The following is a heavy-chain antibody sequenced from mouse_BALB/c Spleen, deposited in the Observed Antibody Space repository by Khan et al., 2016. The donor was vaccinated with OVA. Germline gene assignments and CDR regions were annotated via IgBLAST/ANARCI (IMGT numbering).Heavy chain of an antibody. V-gene: IGHV3-2*02. CDR1: GYSITTDYA. CDR2: ISYSGNT. J-gene: IGHJ2*01. D-gene: IGHD1-1*01. Sequence: QLEESGPGLVKPSQSLSLTCTVTGYSITTDYAWNWIRQFPGNKLEWMGDISYSGNTKYNPSLKSRISITRDTSKNQFFLQLKSVTTEDTARYYCAKVYGGDFDYWGQGTTLTVSS. CDR3: AKVYGGDFDY.